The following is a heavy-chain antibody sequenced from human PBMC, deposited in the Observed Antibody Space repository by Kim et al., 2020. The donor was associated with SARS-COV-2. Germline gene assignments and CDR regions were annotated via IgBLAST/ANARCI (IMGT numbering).Heavy chain of an antibody. V-gene: IGHV3-49*03. J-gene: IGHJ4*02. Sequence: GGSLRLSCTASGFTFGDYAMSWFRQAPGKGLEWVGFIRSKAYGGTTEYAASVKGRFTISRDDSKSIAYLQMNSLKTEDTAVYYCTSGPTLRGLDTSYWGQGTLVTVSS. D-gene: IGHD5-18*01. CDR1: GFTFGDYA. CDR2: IRSKAYGGTT. CDR3: TSGPTLRGLDTSY.